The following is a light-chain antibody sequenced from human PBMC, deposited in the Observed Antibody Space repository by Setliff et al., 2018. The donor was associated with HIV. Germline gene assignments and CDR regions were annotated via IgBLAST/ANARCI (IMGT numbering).Light chain of an antibody. CDR2: ENT. Sequence: QSVLTQPHSVSAAPGQKVSISCSGSSANIGNDYFSWYQQIPGTAPKLLIFENTQRPSGIPDRFSASKSDTSATLVITGLQTGDEADYYCGTWNDNLHVFGTGTKVTVL. CDR3: GTWNDNLHV. CDR1: SANIGNDY. J-gene: IGLJ1*01. V-gene: IGLV1-51*02.